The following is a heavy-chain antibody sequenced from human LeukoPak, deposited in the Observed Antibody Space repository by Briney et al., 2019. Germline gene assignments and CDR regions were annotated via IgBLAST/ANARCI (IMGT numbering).Heavy chain of an antibody. V-gene: IGHV4-31*03. CDR2: IYYSGST. CDR3: ARGPGIAVAGTPYYFDY. D-gene: IGHD6-19*01. Sequence: PSETLSLTCTVSGGSISSGGYYWSWIRQHPGKGLEWIGYIYYSGSTCYNPSLKSRVTISVDTSKNQFSLKLSSVTAADTAVYYCARGPGIAVAGTPYYFDYWGQGTLVTVSS. CDR1: GGSISSGGYY. J-gene: IGHJ4*02.